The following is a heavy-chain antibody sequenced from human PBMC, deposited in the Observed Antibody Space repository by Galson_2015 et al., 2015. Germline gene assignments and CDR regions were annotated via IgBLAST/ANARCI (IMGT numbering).Heavy chain of an antibody. CDR3: AKDLQMSR. V-gene: IGHV3-23*01. CDR2: VSASGTNT. Sequence: SLRLSCAASGFTFSSAAMTWVRQVPGKGLEWVSVVSASGTNTYYADSVKGRFTISRDNAKNTLYLRMNSLRAEDTAVYYCAKDLQMSRWGQGTLFTVSS. J-gene: IGHJ4*02. CDR1: GFTFSSAA. D-gene: IGHD5-24*01.